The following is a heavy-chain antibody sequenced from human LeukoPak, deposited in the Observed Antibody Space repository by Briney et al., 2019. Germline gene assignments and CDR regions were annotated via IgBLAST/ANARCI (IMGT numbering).Heavy chain of an antibody. D-gene: IGHD5-12*01. CDR1: GFTFRSCS. J-gene: IGHJ4*02. CDR3: ARDPSGSDFDY. V-gene: IGHV3-7*01. CDR2: IKQDESEK. Sequence: PGGSLRLSCAASGFTFRSCSMSWVRQAPGKGLEWVANIKQDESEKFYVDSVKGRFTISRDNAENSLYLQMNSLRAEDTAVYYCARDPSGSDFDYWGQGTLVTVSS.